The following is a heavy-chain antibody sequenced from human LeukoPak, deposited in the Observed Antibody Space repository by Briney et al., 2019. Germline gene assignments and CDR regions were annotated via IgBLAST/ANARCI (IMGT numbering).Heavy chain of an antibody. J-gene: IGHJ4*02. CDR2: IIPIFGTA. Sequence: GASVKVSCKASGGTVGSYAISWVRQAPGQELEWMGGIIPIFGTANYAQKFQGRVTITADESTSTAYMELSSLRSEDTAVYYCASPPSHCSGGSCYPATGVTSFDYWGQGTLVTVSS. CDR3: ASPPSHCSGGSCYPATGVTSFDY. D-gene: IGHD2-15*01. V-gene: IGHV1-69*13. CDR1: GGTVGSYA.